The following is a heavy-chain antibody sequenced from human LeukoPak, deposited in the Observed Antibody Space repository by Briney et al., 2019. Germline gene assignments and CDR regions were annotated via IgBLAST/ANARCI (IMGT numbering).Heavy chain of an antibody. D-gene: IGHD5-18*01. J-gene: IGHJ6*02. Sequence: ASVKVSCKASGYTFTGYYIHWVRQAPGQGLEWMGWINPNSGGTNYAQKLQGRVTMTTDTSTSTAYMELRSLRSDDTAVYYCARESRGYRYGYFYYYDMDVWGQGTTVTVSS. CDR3: ARESRGYRYGYFYYYDMDV. V-gene: IGHV1-2*02. CDR1: GYTFTGYY. CDR2: INPNSGGT.